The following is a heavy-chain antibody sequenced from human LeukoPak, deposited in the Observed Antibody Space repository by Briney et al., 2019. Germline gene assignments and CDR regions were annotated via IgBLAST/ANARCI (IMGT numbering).Heavy chain of an antibody. CDR2: ISSSSSTI. CDR3: AVKTVGATFDY. V-gene: IGHV3-48*01. D-gene: IGHD1-26*01. Sequence: GGSLRLSCAASGFTFSSYSMNWVRQAPGKGLEWVSYISSSSSTIYYADSVKGRFTISRDNAKNSLYLQMNSLRAEDTAVYYCAVKTVGATFDYWGQGTLVTVSS. J-gene: IGHJ4*02. CDR1: GFTFSSYS.